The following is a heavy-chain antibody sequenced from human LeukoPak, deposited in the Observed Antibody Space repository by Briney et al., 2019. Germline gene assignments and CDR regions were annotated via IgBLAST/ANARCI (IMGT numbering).Heavy chain of an antibody. CDR3: ARLDILTGYCTY. V-gene: IGHV4-59*08. CDR2: IYYSGST. D-gene: IGHD3-9*01. Sequence: PSETLSLTCTVSGGSISSYYWSWIRQPPGKGLEWIGYIYYSGSTNYNPSLKSRVTISVDTSKNQFSLKLSSVTAADTAVYYCARLDILTGYCTYWGQGTLVTVSS. CDR1: GGSISSYY. J-gene: IGHJ4*02.